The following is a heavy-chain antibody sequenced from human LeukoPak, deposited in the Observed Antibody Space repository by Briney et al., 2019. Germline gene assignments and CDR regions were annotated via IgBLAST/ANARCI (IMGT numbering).Heavy chain of an antibody. J-gene: IGHJ4*02. CDR2: IYENGGTA. CDR1: GFTFRSHA. D-gene: IGHD2-21*01. Sequence: GGSLRLSCVGSGFTFRSHAMSWVRQAPEKGLEFVSGIYENGGTAYYADSVKGRFSISRDNSKNTLYLQMDSLRGGDTAVYYCAKDFRIGYSAHFDYWGQGALVTVSS. V-gene: IGHV3-23*01. CDR3: AKDFRIGYSAHFDY.